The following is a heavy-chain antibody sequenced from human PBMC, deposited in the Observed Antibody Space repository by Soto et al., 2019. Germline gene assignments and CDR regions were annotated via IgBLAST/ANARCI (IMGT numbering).Heavy chain of an antibody. D-gene: IGHD6-6*01. Sequence: GGSLRLSCAASGFTFSSYVMGWVRQAPGKGLEWLSSISDSGVNTYYADSVKGRFSISRDNAKNTLFLQMNSLRAEDTATYYCPKKAAAARPTIDWGQGALVTVSS. J-gene: IGHJ4*02. CDR1: GFTFSSYV. CDR2: ISDSGVNT. V-gene: IGHV3-23*01. CDR3: PKKAAAARPTID.